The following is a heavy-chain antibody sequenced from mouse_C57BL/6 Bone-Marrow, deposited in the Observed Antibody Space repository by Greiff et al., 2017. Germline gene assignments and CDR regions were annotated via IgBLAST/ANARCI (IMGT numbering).Heavy chain of an antibody. J-gene: IGHJ2*01. D-gene: IGHD1-1*01. CDR3: ARSSYYGSSYCDY. CDR2: IYPGSGST. CDR1: GYTFTSYW. V-gene: IGHV1-55*01. Sequence: QVQLQQPGAELVKPGASVKMSCKASGYTFTSYWITWVKQRPGKGLEWIGVIYPGSGSTNYHEKFKSKATLTVDTSSSTAYMQLSSLTSEDSAVYYCARSSYYGSSYCDYWGQGTTLTVSS.